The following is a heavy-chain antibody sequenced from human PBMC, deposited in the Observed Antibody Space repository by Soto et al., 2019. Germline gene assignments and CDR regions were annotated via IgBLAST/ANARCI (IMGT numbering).Heavy chain of an antibody. V-gene: IGHV1-18*01. CDR2: ISGYNGNT. CDR3: ARQSRLSTNRGDDAFDV. CDR1: GYTFTNYG. D-gene: IGHD2-2*01. Sequence: QVQLVQSGAEVKEAGASVQVSCKASGYTFTNYGVSWVRQAPGQGLEWMGWISGYNGNTKYAQKFQGRVTMTTDTATSVGYMEVRSLRSDDTAVFYCARQSRLSTNRGDDAFDVWGQGTMVTVSS. J-gene: IGHJ3*01.